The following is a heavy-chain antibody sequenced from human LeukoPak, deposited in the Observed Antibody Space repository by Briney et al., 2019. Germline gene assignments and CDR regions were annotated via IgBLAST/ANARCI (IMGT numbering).Heavy chain of an antibody. CDR2: ISWNSGSI. J-gene: IGHJ4*02. V-gene: IGHV3-9*01. CDR1: GFTFDDYA. D-gene: IGHD5-12*01. CDR3: ATGSVATIQFDY. Sequence: GGSLRLSCAASGFTFDDYAMHWVRQAPGKGLAWVSGISWNSGSIGYADSVKGRFTISRDNAKNSLYLQMNSLRAEDTALYYCATGSVATIQFDYWGQGTLVTVSS.